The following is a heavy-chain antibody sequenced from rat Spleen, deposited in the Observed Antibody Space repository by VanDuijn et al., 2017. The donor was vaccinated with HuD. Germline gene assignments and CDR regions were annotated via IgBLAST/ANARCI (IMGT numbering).Heavy chain of an antibody. V-gene: IGHV3-3*01. J-gene: IGHJ2*01. Sequence: EMHLQESGPGLVKPSQSLSLTCSVTAYSITSSYRWNWIRKFPGNKLEWMGYINSAGSTNYNPSLKSRISITRNTSKNQFFLQVNSVTTEDTATYYCARHGYNSYFDYWGQGVMVTVSS. CDR1: AYSITSSYR. CDR2: INSAGST. CDR3: ARHGYNSYFDY. D-gene: IGHD1-9*01.